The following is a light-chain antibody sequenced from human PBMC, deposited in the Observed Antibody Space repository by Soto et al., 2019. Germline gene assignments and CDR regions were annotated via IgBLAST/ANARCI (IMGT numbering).Light chain of an antibody. V-gene: IGKV3-20*01. Sequence: EIVLTQSPGTLSLSPGERATLSCRASQSVSSNHLAWYQQKPGQAPRLLIYGASSRATGIPDRFSGSGSGTEFTLTISRLEPEDFAVYYCHHYSSSPPWTFGQGTKVEI. CDR2: GAS. CDR3: HHYSSSPPWT. J-gene: IGKJ1*01. CDR1: QSVSSNH.